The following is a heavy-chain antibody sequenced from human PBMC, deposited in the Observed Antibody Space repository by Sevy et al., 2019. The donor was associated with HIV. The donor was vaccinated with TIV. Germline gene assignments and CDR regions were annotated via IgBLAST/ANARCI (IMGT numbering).Heavy chain of an antibody. J-gene: IGHJ4*02. CDR1: GFTFNKAW. D-gene: IGHD3-3*01. Sequence: GGSLRLSCGASGFTFNKAWITWVRQAPGKGLEWVGRIKSKSDGGTTDYAAPVKGRFTIFREDSKNTLYLQMSSLKTEDTAVYYCTTKGDFWSGYQYFAYWGQGTLVTVSS. CDR2: IKSKSDGGTT. CDR3: TTKGDFWSGYQYFAY. V-gene: IGHV3-15*01.